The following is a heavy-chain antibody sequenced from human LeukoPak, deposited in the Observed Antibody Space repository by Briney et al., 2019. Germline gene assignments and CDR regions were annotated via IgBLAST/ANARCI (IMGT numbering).Heavy chain of an antibody. CDR3: ASVEMATIDAFDI. CDR2: MNPNSGNT. D-gene: IGHD5-24*01. CDR1: GYTFTSYD. V-gene: IGHV1-8*01. Sequence: ASVKVSCKASGYTFTSYDINWVRQATGQGLEWMGWMNPNSGNTGYAQKFQGRVTMTRNTSISTAYMELSSLRSEDTAVYYCASVEMATIDAFDIWGQGTMVTVSS. J-gene: IGHJ3*02.